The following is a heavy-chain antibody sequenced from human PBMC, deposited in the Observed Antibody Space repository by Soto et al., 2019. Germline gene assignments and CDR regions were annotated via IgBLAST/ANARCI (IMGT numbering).Heavy chain of an antibody. V-gene: IGHV6-1*01. J-gene: IGHJ3*02. D-gene: IGHD3-16*01. CDR3: AREGAWGPPGAFDI. CDR2: TYYRSKCYN. Sequence: SQTLSLTCAISGDSVSSNSAAWNWIRQSPSRGLEWLGRTYYRSKCYNDYAVSVKSRITINPDTSKNQFSLQLNSVTPEDTSVYYCAREGAWGPPGAFDIWGQGTMVTVSS. CDR1: GDSVSSNSAA.